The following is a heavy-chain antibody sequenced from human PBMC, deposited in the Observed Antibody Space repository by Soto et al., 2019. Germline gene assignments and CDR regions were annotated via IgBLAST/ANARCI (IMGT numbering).Heavy chain of an antibody. D-gene: IGHD2-8*01. V-gene: IGHV1-2*04. J-gene: IGHJ6*02. Sequence: GASVKVSCKASGYSFTDYHIHWVRQAPGLGLEWLGRINPKSGGTSTAQKFQGWVTMTTDTSISTASMELTRLTSDDTAIYYCARGDSTDCSNGVCSFFYNHDMDVWGQGTTVTV. CDR2: INPKSGGT. CDR1: GYSFTDYH. CDR3: ARGDSTDCSNGVCSFFYNHDMDV.